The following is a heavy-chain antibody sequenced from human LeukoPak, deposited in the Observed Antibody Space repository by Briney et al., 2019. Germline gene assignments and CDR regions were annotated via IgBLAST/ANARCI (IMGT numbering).Heavy chain of an antibody. J-gene: IGHJ6*03. CDR2: IIPILGIA. D-gene: IGHD2-15*01. CDR3: ATARADCSGGSCFYYYMDV. CDR1: GGTFSSYT. V-gene: IGHV1-69*02. Sequence: SVKVSCKASGGTFSSYTISWVRQAPGQGLEWMGRIIPILGIANYAQKFQGRVTITADESTSTAYMELSSLRSEDTAVYYCATARADCSGGSCFYYYMDVWGKGTTVTVPS.